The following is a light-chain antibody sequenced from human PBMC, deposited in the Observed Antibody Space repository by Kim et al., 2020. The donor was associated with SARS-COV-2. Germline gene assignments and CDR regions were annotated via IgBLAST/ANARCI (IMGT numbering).Light chain of an antibody. Sequence: ASVGDRVTITCRASQSISSYLNWYQQKPGKAPKLLIYAASSLQSGVPSRFSGSGSGTDFTLTISSLQPEDFATYYCQQYNSYPLTFGGGTKVDIK. J-gene: IGKJ4*01. V-gene: IGKV1-39*01. CDR1: QSISSY. CDR3: QQYNSYPLT. CDR2: AAS.